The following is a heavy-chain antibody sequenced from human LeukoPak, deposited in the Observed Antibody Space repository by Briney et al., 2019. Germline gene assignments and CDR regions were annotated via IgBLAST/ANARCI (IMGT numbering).Heavy chain of an antibody. CDR3: ARRYGSGSEADYYYMDV. J-gene: IGHJ6*03. CDR1: GYSFTSSW. D-gene: IGHD3-10*01. CDR2: IYPGDSDT. Sequence: GESLKISCKCSGYSFTSSWIGWVRQMPGKGLEWMGIIYPGDSDTRYSPSFQGQVTISADKSISTAYLQWSSLKASDTAMYYCARRYGSGSEADYYYMDVWGKGTTVTVSS. V-gene: IGHV5-51*01.